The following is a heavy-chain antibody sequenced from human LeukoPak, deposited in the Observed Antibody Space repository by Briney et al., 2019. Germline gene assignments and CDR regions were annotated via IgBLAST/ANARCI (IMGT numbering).Heavy chain of an antibody. CDR2: INPSGGRT. D-gene: IGHD2-21*02. CDR3: ARSPYCGGDCPPYYFDY. CDR1: GYTFTGDY. Sequence: ASVKVSCKASGYTFTGDYIHWGRQAPGQGLEWIGIINPSGGRTSYAQKFQGRVTMTRDMSTSTVYMELSSLRSEDTAVYYCARSPYCGGDCPPYYFDYWGQGTLVTVSS. V-gene: IGHV1-46*01. J-gene: IGHJ4*02.